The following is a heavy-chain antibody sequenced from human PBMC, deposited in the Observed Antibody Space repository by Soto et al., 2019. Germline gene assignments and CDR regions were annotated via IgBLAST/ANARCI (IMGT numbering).Heavy chain of an antibody. CDR1: GFTFSSYA. CDR3: AKGAWDIVLMVYDFYGMDV. J-gene: IGHJ6*02. CDR2: ISGSGGST. D-gene: IGHD2-8*01. V-gene: IGHV3-23*01. Sequence: EVQLLESGGGLVQPGGSLRLSCAASGFTFSSYAMSWVRQAPGKGLEWVSAISGSGGSTYYADSVKGRFTISRDNSKNTLYLQMNSLRAEDTAVYYCAKGAWDIVLMVYDFYGMDVWGQGTTVTVSS.